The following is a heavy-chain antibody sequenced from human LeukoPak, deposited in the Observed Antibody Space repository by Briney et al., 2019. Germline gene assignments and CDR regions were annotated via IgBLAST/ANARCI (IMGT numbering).Heavy chain of an antibody. CDR2: ISWNSGSI. J-gene: IGHJ4*02. CDR1: GFTFDDYA. D-gene: IGHD2-8*01. V-gene: IGHV3-9*01. Sequence: GGSLRLSCAASGFTFDDYAMHWVRQAPGKGLEWVSGISWNSGSIGYADSVKGRFTISRDNAKNSLYLQMNSLRAEDTAVYYCARDGLAANGYFDYWGQGTLVTVSS. CDR3: ARDGLAANGYFDY.